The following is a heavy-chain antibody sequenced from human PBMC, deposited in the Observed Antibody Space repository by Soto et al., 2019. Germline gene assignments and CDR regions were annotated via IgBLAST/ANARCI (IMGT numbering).Heavy chain of an antibody. Sequence: QVQLVQSGAEVKKPGSSVKVSCKASGGTFSSYTISWVRQAPGQGLEWMGRIIPILGIANYAQKFQGRVTITADKSTSTAYMDLSSLRSEDTAVYYCASLIAVAAVKAYWGQGTLVTVSS. CDR3: ASLIAVAAVKAY. D-gene: IGHD6-19*01. V-gene: IGHV1-69*02. CDR1: GGTFSSYT. J-gene: IGHJ4*02. CDR2: IIPILGIA.